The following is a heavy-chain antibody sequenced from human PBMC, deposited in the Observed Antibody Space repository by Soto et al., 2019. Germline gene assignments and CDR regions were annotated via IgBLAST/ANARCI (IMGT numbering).Heavy chain of an antibody. CDR3: ARSQGSSTSLEIYYYYYYGMDV. D-gene: IGHD2-2*01. CDR2: IIPISGTA. J-gene: IGHJ6*02. V-gene: IGHV1-69*01. Sequence: QVQLVQSGAEVKKPGSSVKVSCKASGGTFSSYAISWVRQAPGQGLEWMGGIIPISGTAKYAQKFQGRVTITADESTSTAYMELSSLRSEDTAAYYCARSQGSSTSLEIYYYYYYGMDVWGQGTTVTVSS. CDR1: GGTFSSYA.